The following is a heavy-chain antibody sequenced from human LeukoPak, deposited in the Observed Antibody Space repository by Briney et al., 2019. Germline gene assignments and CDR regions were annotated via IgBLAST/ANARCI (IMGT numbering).Heavy chain of an antibody. CDR2: ISPNGGST. Sequence: GRSLRLSCAASGFTFSSYGMHWVRQAPGKGLEYVSAISPNGGSTYYADSVKGRFSISRDNSKNILYLQMSSVRPEDTAVYYCVPKGNEGYWGQGTLVTVSS. D-gene: IGHD1-1*01. J-gene: IGHJ4*02. CDR3: VPKGNEGY. V-gene: IGHV3-64D*06. CDR1: GFTFSSYG.